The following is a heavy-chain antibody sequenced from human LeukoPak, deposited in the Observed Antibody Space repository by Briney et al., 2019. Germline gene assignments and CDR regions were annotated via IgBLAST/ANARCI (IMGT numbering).Heavy chain of an antibody. D-gene: IGHD1-26*01. CDR3: ARGLVGATLDYYYYVDV. J-gene: IGHJ6*03. CDR1: GYTFTGYY. CDR2: INPNSGGT. Sequence: GASVKVSCKASGYTFTGYYMHWVRQAPGQGLEWMGWINPNSGGTNYAQNFQGRVTVTMTRDTSISTAYMELGRLRSDDTAVYYCARGLVGATLDYYYYVDVWGKGTTVTISS. V-gene: IGHV1-2*02.